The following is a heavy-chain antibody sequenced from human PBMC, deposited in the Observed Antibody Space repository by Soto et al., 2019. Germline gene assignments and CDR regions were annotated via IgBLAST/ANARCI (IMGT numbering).Heavy chain of an antibody. J-gene: IGHJ5*02. Sequence: PSETLSLTCTVSGGSISSSSYYWGWIRQPPGKGLEWIGYIYYSGSTNYNPSLKSRVTISVDTSKNQFSLKLSSVTAADTAVYYRARNLYGSGSYRWFDPWGQGTLVTVSS. D-gene: IGHD3-10*01. CDR3: ARNLYGSGSYRWFDP. CDR1: GGSISSSSYY. CDR2: IYYSGST. V-gene: IGHV4-61*05.